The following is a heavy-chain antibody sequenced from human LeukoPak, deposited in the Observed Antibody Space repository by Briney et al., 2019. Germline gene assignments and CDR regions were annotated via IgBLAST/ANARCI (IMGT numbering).Heavy chain of an antibody. CDR3: ATVEVTTFGMDV. J-gene: IGHJ6*02. CDR2: IYYSGST. CDR1: GGSISSSSYY. Sequence: PSETLSLTCTVSGGSISSSSYYWGWIRQSPGKGLEWIGSIYYSGSTYYNPSLKSRVTISVDTSKNQFSLKLSSVTAADTAVYYCATVEVTTFGMDVWGQGTTVTVSS. D-gene: IGHD4-17*01. V-gene: IGHV4-39*01.